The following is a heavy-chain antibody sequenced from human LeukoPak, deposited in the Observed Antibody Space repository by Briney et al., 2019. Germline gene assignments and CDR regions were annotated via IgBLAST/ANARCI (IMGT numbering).Heavy chain of an antibody. CDR3: ARGSGDFDY. CDR2: IYTSGST. CDR1: GGSISSGSYY. D-gene: IGHD3-10*01. J-gene: IGHJ4*02. V-gene: IGHV4-61*02. Sequence: SETLSLTCIVSGGSISSGSYYWSWIRQPAGKGLEWIGRIYTSGSTNYNPSLKSRVTISVDTSKNQFSLKLSSVTAADTAVYYCARGSGDFDYWGQGTLVTVSS.